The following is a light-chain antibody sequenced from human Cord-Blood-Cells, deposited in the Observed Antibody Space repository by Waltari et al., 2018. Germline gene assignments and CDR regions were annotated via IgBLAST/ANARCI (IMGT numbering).Light chain of an antibody. CDR1: SSDVGSYNL. CDR2: EGS. J-gene: IGLJ2*01. Sequence: QSALTQPASVSGSPGQSITISCTGTSSDVGSYNLVSWYQQHPGKAPKLMSYEGSKRPSGVSNRFSGSKSGNTASLTISGLQAEDEADYYCCSYAGSSTPQVVFGGGTKLTVL. CDR3: CSYAGSSTPQVV. V-gene: IGLV2-23*01.